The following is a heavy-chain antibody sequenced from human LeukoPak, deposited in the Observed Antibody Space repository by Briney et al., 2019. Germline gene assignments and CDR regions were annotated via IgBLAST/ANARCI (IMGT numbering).Heavy chain of an antibody. Sequence: SETLSLTCTVSGGSISSYYWSWIRQPPGKGLEWIGYIYYSGSTNYNPSLKSRVTISVDTSKNQFSLKLSSVTAADTAVYYCARVQRIAAAGRFDPWGQGTLVTVSS. CDR2: IYYSGST. J-gene: IGHJ5*02. CDR3: ARVQRIAAAGRFDP. V-gene: IGHV4-59*01. CDR1: GGSISSYY. D-gene: IGHD6-13*01.